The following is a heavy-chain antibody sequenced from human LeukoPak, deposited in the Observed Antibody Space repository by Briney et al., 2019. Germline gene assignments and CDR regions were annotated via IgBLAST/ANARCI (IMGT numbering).Heavy chain of an antibody. Sequence: SGPTLVNPTQPLTLTCNFSGFSLTTRGVGVGWIRQPPGKALEWLTLIYWDDDKRYSPSLENRLTITKGTSKTQVVLTMTTMDHVDTAIYYCVHLESGLFSWGQGTLVTVSS. V-gene: IGHV2-5*02. D-gene: IGHD3-3*01. J-gene: IGHJ4*02. CDR2: IYWDDDK. CDR3: VHLESGLFS. CDR1: GFSLTTRGVG.